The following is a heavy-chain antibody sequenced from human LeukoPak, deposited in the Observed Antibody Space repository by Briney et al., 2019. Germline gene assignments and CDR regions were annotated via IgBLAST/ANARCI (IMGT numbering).Heavy chain of an antibody. D-gene: IGHD4-23*01. CDR3: AAEIYGGNTDCCAFDF. Sequence: SVKVSCKASGFTFSNSAIQWVRQARGQHLEWIGWIGVAGGNTNYAQTLQGRITVTRDMSTSTAYMELTSLRSDDTAVYYCAAEIYGGNTDCCAFDFWGPGTPVTVSS. V-gene: IGHV1-58*02. CDR1: GFTFSNSA. J-gene: IGHJ3*01. CDR2: IGVAGGNT.